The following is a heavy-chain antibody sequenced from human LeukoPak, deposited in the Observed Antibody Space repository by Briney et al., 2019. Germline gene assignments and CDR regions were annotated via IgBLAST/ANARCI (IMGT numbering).Heavy chain of an antibody. V-gene: IGHV1-69*13. CDR3: AREDIVLMAHAFDI. Sequence: SVKVSCKASGGTFSSYAISWVRQAPGQGLEWMGGIIPIFGTANYAQKFQGRVTITADESTSTAYMELSSPRSEDTAVYHCAREDIVLMAHAFDIWGQGTMVTVSS. D-gene: IGHD2-8*01. J-gene: IGHJ3*02. CDR2: IIPIFGTA. CDR1: GGTFSSYA.